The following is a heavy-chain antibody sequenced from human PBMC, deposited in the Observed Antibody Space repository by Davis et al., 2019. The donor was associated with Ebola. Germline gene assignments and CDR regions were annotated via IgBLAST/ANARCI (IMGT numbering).Heavy chain of an antibody. D-gene: IGHD2-2*01. CDR1: GFTFSSYG. CDR2: IRHDGSNK. J-gene: IGHJ3*02. V-gene: IGHV3-30*02. Sequence: GESLKISCAASGFTFSSYGMHWVRQAPGKGLEWVAFIRHDGSNKYYADSVKGRFTISSDNSKNTLYLQMNSLRAEDTAVYYCAKGTDCSSTSCYTLRDAFDIWGQGTMVTVSS. CDR3: AKGTDCSSTSCYTLRDAFDI.